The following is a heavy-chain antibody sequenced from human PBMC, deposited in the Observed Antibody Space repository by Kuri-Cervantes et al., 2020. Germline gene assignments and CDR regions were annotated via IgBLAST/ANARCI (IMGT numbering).Heavy chain of an antibody. V-gene: IGHV3-48*02. CDR1: GFTFSSYS. CDR2: ISSSSSTI. Sequence: GGSLRLSCAASGFTFSSYSMNWVRQAPGKGLEWVSYISSSSSTIYYADSVKGRFTISRDNAKNSLYLQMNSPRDEDTAVYYCARGMVLLWFGELTGNWFDPWGQGTLVTVSS. D-gene: IGHD3-10*01. J-gene: IGHJ5*02. CDR3: ARGMVLLWFGELTGNWFDP.